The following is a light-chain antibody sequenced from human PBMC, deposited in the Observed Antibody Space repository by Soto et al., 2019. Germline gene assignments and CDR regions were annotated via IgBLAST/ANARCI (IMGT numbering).Light chain of an antibody. J-gene: IGLJ1*01. CDR3: ATWDGSLSGPV. V-gene: IGLV1-47*01. CDR1: SSNIGSHY. Sequence: QAAVTQPPSTSGTPGQWVTISCSGNSSNIGSHYVYWYQQLPGTAPKFLIYRNNQRPSGVPDRFSGSKSGTSASLVISGLRPEDEADYYCATWDGSLSGPVFGTGTKLTVL. CDR2: RNN.